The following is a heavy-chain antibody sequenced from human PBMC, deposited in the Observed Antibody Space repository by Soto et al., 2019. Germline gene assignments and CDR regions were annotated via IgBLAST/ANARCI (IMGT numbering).Heavy chain of an antibody. D-gene: IGHD3-16*01. CDR1: GGSFSGYY. Sequence: SETLSLTCAVCGGSFSGYYCSWIRQPPWKGLQWLAEINHSGSTDYNPSLKSRSTISIDTSKKQFSLKLNSVTAADTAVYYCAIGPRLCLAKGGYWGQGTHITVSS. CDR3: AIGPRLCLAKGGY. V-gene: IGHV4-34*01. CDR2: INHSGST. J-gene: IGHJ4*02.